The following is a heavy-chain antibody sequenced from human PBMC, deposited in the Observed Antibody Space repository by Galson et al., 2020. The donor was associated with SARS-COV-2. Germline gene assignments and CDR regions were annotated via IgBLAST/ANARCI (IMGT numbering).Heavy chain of an antibody. D-gene: IGHD3-10*01. CDR2: IGSAGDT. J-gene: IGHJ6*02. V-gene: IGHV3-13*04. CDR1: GFTFSSYD. CDR3: ARDRVEGSGSYRGFGYYYGLDV. Sequence: GESLKISCAASGFTFSSYDMHWVRQATGKGLEWVAGIGSAGDTYYPGSVEGRFTISRENAKNSLSLHMNSLRAEDTAAYYCARDRVEGSGSYRGFGYYYGLDVWGQGTTVTVSS.